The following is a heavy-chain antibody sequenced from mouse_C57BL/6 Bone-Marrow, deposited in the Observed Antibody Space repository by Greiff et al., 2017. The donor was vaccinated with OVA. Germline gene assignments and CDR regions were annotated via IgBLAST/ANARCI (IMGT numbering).Heavy chain of an antibody. J-gene: IGHJ4*01. Sequence: QLQESGAELVRPGTSVKMSCKASGYPFTNYWIGWAKQRPGHGLEWIGDIYPGGGYTNYNEKFKGKATLTADKSSSTAYMQFSSLTSEASSIYYCARVDYYGSSYAMDYWGQGTSVTVSS. CDR3: ARVDYYGSSYAMDY. D-gene: IGHD1-1*01. V-gene: IGHV1-63*01. CDR1: GYPFTNYW. CDR2: IYPGGGYT.